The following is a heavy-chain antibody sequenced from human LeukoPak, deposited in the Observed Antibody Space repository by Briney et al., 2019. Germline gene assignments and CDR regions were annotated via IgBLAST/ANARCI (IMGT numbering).Heavy chain of an antibody. CDR3: ARQPGRGSHAFDI. CDR1: GGSFSGYY. Sequence: PSETLSLTCAVYGGSFSGYYWSWIRQPPGKGLEWIGEINHSGSTNYSPSLKSRVTISVDTSKNQFSLKLSSVTAADTAVYYCARQPGRGSHAFDIWGQGTMVTVSS. V-gene: IGHV4-34*01. D-gene: IGHD3-10*01. J-gene: IGHJ3*02. CDR2: INHSGST.